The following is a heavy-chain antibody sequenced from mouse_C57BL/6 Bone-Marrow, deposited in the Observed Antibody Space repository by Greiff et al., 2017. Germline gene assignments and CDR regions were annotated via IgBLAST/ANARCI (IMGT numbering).Heavy chain of an antibody. CDR1: GYTFTSYW. CDR3: ARERLRRYYAMDY. Sequence: QPGAELVKPGASVKLSCKASGYTFTSYWMHWVKQRPGQGLEWIGMIHPNSGSTNYNEKFKSKATLTVDKSSSTAYMQLSSLTSEYSAVYYCARERLRRYYAMDYWGQGTSVTVSS. D-gene: IGHD2-4*01. V-gene: IGHV1-64*01. J-gene: IGHJ4*01. CDR2: IHPNSGST.